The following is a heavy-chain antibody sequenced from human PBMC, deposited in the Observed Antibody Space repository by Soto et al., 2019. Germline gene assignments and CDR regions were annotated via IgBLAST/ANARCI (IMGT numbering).Heavy chain of an antibody. V-gene: IGHV4-39*01. J-gene: IGHJ5*02. CDR2: IFYLGSS. CDR3: ARHSLALRKNNWFDP. CDR1: GDSIISSDFY. Sequence: SETLSLTCTVSGDSIISSDFYWGWVRQPPGKGLEWIGSIFYLGSSYYNPSLKSRVTMSVDTSKNQFSLRLRSVTAADTALYFCARHSLALRKNNWFDPWGQGIMVTVSS. D-gene: IGHD3-3*02.